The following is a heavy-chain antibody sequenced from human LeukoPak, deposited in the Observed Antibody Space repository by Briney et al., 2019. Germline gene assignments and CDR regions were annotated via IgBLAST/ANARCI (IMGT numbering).Heavy chain of an antibody. CDR1: GGTFNNYA. CDR3: ASFYYDGSGYDAFDI. D-gene: IGHD3-22*01. CDR2: IIPILGIT. J-gene: IGHJ3*02. Sequence: SVKVSCKASGGTFNNYATNWVRQAPGQGLEWMGRIIPILGITNYAQKFQGRVTITADKSTSTAYMELSSLRSEDTAVYSCASFYYDGSGYDAFDIWGQGTMVTVSS. V-gene: IGHV1-69*04.